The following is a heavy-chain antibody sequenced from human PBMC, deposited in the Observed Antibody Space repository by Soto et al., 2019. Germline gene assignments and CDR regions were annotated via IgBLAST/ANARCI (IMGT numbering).Heavy chain of an antibody. Sequence: QLQLQESGPGLVKPSETLSLTCTVSGGSISSSSYYWGWIRQPPGKGLEWIGTIYYSGSTYYNPSLKSRVTISVDTCKNPFSLKPSSVTAADTAVYYCARLIGGGAYFDYWGQGTLVTVSS. D-gene: IGHD3-10*01. J-gene: IGHJ4*02. CDR3: ARLIGGGAYFDY. CDR1: GGSISSSSYY. CDR2: IYYSGST. V-gene: IGHV4-39*01.